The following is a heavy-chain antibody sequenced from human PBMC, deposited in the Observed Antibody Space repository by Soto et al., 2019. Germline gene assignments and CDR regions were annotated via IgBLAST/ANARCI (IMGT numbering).Heavy chain of an antibody. V-gene: IGHV5-51*01. Sequence: GESLKISCKGSGYTFTIYWIVWVRQTPGKGLEWMGTIYPGDSGTKYSPSFQGQVTISVDKSISTAYLLWSSLKASDTAIYYCARLDTVVVPARYGMGVWGQGTTVTVSS. D-gene: IGHD2-2*03. CDR3: ARLDTVVVPARYGMGV. CDR1: GYTFTIYW. CDR2: IYPGDSGT. J-gene: IGHJ6*02.